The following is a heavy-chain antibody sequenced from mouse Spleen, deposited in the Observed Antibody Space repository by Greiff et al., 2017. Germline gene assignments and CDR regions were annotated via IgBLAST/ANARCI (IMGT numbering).Heavy chain of an antibody. CDR3: ARGRYGNYGFDY. CDR2: IDPSDSYT. D-gene: IGHD2-10*02. CDR1: GYTFTSYW. V-gene: IGHV1-59*01. J-gene: IGHJ2*01. Sequence: VQLQQPGAELVRPGTSVKLSCKASGYTFTSYWMHWVKQRPGQGLEWIGVIDPSDSYTNYNQKFKGKATLTVDTSSSTAYMQLSSLTSEDSAVYYCARGRYGNYGFDYWGQGTTLTVSS.